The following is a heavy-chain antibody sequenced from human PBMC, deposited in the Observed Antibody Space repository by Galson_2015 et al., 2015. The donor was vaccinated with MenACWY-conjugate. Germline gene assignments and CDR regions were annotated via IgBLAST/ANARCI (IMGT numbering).Heavy chain of an antibody. CDR1: GFSFRRFG. Sequence: SLRLSCAASGFSFRRFGMHWVRQAPGKGLEWMAVISYDGRNESYADSVTGRFTIPRDNSKNTLYLQMNSLRADDTAVYYCAKDWSVPYSTISYYFYMDVWGKGTTVTVSS. D-gene: IGHD6-13*01. CDR3: AKDWSVPYSTISYYFYMDV. CDR2: ISYDGRNE. J-gene: IGHJ6*03. V-gene: IGHV3-30*18.